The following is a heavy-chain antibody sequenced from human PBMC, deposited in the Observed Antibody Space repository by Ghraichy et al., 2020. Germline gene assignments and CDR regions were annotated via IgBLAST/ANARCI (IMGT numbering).Heavy chain of an antibody. CDR3: AKVVGITMVRGVGGVTDY. CDR1: GFTFSSYG. V-gene: IGHV3-30*18. Sequence: GGSLRLSCAASGFTFSSYGMHWVRQAPGKGLEWVAVISYDGSNKYYADSVKGRFTISRDNSKNTLYLQMNSLRAEDTAVYYCAKVVGITMVRGVGGVTDYWGQGTLVTVSS. D-gene: IGHD3-10*01. CDR2: ISYDGSNK. J-gene: IGHJ4*02.